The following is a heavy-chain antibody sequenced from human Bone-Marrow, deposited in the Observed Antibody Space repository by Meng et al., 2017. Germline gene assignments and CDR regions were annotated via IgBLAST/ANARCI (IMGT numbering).Heavy chain of an antibody. Sequence: QVQLQASGQGLVKPSVTRALPCAVSGGSISSSTWWSWVRQPPGKGLEWSGESYHSGSTNYNPSLKSRVTISVDKSKNQFSLKLSSVTAADTAVYYCARVRVEYWYFDLWGRGTLVTSPQ. J-gene: IGHJ2*01. V-gene: IGHV4-4*02. CDR2: SYHSGST. CDR3: ARVRVEYWYFDL. CDR1: GGSISSSTW.